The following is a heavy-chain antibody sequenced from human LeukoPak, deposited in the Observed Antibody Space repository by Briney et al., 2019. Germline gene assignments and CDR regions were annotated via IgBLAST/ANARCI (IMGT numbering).Heavy chain of an antibody. J-gene: IGHJ5*02. D-gene: IGHD4-17*01. CDR3: ARLSTVTTWFDP. V-gene: IGHV1-2*02. CDR2: INPNSGGT. CDR1: GYTFTGYY. Sequence: ASVKVSCNASGYTFTGYYMHWVRQAPGQGLEWMGWINPNSGGTNYAQKFQGRVTMTRDTSISTAYMEMSRLRSDDTAVYYCARLSTVTTWFDPWGQGTLVTVSS.